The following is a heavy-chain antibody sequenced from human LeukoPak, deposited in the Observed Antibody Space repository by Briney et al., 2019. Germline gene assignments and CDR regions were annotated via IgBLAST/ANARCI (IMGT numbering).Heavy chain of an antibody. Sequence: SETLSLTCAVPGGSISSSNWWSWVRQPPGKGREWIGEIYHSGSTNYNPSLKSRVTISVDKSKNQFSLKLSSVTAADTAVYYCARTNYVGPFDYWGQGTLVTVSS. V-gene: IGHV4-4*02. CDR2: IYHSGST. D-gene: IGHD3-10*02. CDR3: ARTNYVGPFDY. J-gene: IGHJ4*02. CDR1: GGSISSSNW.